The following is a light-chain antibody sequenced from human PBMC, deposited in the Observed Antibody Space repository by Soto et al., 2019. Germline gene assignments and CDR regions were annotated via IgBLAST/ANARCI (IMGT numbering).Light chain of an antibody. CDR2: KAS. Sequence: IQMTQSPSTLSASVGDRGTFTCRASQTISTWLAWYQQKPGEAPKLLIYKASTLEVGVPSRFSASGSGTEFTLTINTLQPADFATYYCQQYNSYPCTFGQGTNV. CDR1: QTISTW. V-gene: IGKV1-5*03. CDR3: QQYNSYPCT. J-gene: IGKJ1*01.